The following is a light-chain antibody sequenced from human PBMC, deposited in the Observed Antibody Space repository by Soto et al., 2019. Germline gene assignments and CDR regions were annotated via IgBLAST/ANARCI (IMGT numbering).Light chain of an antibody. CDR2: DAS. CDR1: QSVSSY. Sequence: EIVLTQSPATLSLSPGERATLSCRASQSVSSYLAWYQHKPGQAPRLLIYDASNRATGIPARFSGSGSGTAFTLTISSLEPEDFAVYYCQQRSNWPPITFGQGTRLEIK. V-gene: IGKV3-11*01. CDR3: QQRSNWPPIT. J-gene: IGKJ5*01.